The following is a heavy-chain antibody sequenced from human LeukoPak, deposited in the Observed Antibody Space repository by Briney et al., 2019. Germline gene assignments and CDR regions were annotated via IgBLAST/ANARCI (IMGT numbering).Heavy chain of an antibody. CDR1: GFTFSTFA. CDR3: ARDRWPTSGYYIYYYYMDV. CDR2: IFPSGGEI. V-gene: IGHV3-23*01. D-gene: IGHD3-22*01. Sequence: GGSLRLSCAASGFTFSTFAMIWVRQPPGKGLEWVSSIFPSGGEIHYADSVRGRFTISRDNSKNTLYLQMNSLRAEDMAVYYCARDRWPTSGYYIYYYYMDVWGKGTTVTVSS. J-gene: IGHJ6*03.